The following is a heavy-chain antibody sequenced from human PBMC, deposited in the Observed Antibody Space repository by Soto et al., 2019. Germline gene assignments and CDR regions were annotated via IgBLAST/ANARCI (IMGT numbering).Heavy chain of an antibody. CDR1: GFSITARNYY. J-gene: IGHJ4*02. V-gene: IGHV4-61*01. D-gene: IGHD3-3*01. Sequence: SETLSLTCSVSGFSITARNYYWSWIRQPPGKGLEWIGYIYYSGSTNYNPSLKSRVTISVDTSKNQFSLKLSSVTAADTAVYYCARSSFTIFGVASFDYWGQGTLVTVSS. CDR3: ARSSFTIFGVASFDY. CDR2: IYYSGST.